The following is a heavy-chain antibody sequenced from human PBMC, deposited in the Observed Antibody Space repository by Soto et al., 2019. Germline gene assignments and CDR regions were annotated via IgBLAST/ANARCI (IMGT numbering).Heavy chain of an antibody. CDR3: GLEPTGTGGFDY. Sequence: QVQMVQSGAEVKKPGASVKVSCKASGHTFTGNHMHWVRQDPGQGLEWMGLIDLDIGDTKYAQKFQGRITSTSETSITTAYMELRGLRSDDTAVYYCGLEPTGTGGFDYWGQGTLVTVS. J-gene: IGHJ4*02. CDR1: GHTFTGNH. D-gene: IGHD7-27*01. CDR2: IDLDIGDT. V-gene: IGHV1-2*02.